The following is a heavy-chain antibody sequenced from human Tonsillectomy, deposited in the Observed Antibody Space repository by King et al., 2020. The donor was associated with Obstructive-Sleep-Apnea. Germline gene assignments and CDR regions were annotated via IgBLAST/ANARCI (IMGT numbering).Heavy chain of an antibody. CDR2: IYPGDSDT. V-gene: IGHV5-51*01. CDR3: ARPPYYDILTGPYYFDY. J-gene: IGHJ4*02. CDR1: GYSFTSYW. Sequence: VQLVESGAEVKKPGESLKISCKGSGYSFTSYWIGWVRQIPGKGLEWMGIIYPGDSDTRYSPSFQGQVTISADKSISTAYLQWSSLKASDTAMYYCARPPYYDILTGPYYFDYWGQGTLVTVSS. D-gene: IGHD3-9*01.